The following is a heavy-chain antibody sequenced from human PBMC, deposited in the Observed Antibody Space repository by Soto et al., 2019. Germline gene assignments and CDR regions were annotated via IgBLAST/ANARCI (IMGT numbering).Heavy chain of an antibody. CDR2: IDWDDDK. CDR3: ARIRIGAARPSPPENYYYYGMDV. V-gene: IGHV2-70*11. Sequence: SGPTLVNPTQTLTLTCTFSGFSLSTSGMCVSWIRQPPGKALEWLARIDWDDDKYYSTSLKTRLTISKDTSKNQVVLTMTNMDPVDTATYYCARIRIGAARPSPPENYYYYGMDVWGQGT. J-gene: IGHJ6*02. CDR1: GFSLSTSGMC. D-gene: IGHD6-6*01.